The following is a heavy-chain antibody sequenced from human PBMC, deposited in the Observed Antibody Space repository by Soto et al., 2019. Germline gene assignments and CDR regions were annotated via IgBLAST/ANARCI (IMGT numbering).Heavy chain of an antibody. CDR3: ARGGIRDYVWGSYSPSPYYFDY. CDR2: INHSGST. D-gene: IGHD3-16*01. CDR1: GGSFSGYY. V-gene: IGHV4-34*01. J-gene: IGHJ4*02. Sequence: SETLSLTCAVYGGSFSGYYWSWIRQPPGKGLEWIGEINHSGSTNYNPSLKSRVTISVDASKNQFSLQLSSVTAADTAVYHCARGGIRDYVWGSYSPSPYYFDYWGQGTLATVS.